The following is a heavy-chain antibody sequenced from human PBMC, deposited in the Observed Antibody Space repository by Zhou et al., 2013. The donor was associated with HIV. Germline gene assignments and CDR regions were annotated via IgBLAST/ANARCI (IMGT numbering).Heavy chain of an antibody. J-gene: IGHJ5*02. CDR1: GGTFSSYA. D-gene: IGHD2-2*01. CDR3: ARGLRVPAASYNWFDP. Sequence: QVQLVQSGAEVKKPGSSVKVSCKASGGTFSSYAISWVRQAPGQGLEWMGRIIPILGIANYAQKFQGRVTITADKSTSTAYMELSSLRSEDTAVYYCARGLRVPAASYNWFDPWGQGTLVTGLL. V-gene: IGHV1-69*04. CDR2: IIPILGIA.